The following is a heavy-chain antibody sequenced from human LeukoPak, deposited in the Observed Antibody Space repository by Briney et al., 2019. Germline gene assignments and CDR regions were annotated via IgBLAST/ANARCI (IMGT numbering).Heavy chain of an antibody. CDR1: GFTFSSYA. D-gene: IGHD3-10*01. CDR2: ISAGGGST. V-gene: IGHV3-23*01. CDR3: AKDTGSYYAYYFDY. Sequence: GGSLRLSCAASGFTFSSYAMSWVRQAPGKGLEWVSAISAGGGSTYYADSVKGRFTISRDNSKNTLYLQMNSLRAEDTAVYYCAKDTGSYYAYYFDYWGQGTLVTVSS. J-gene: IGHJ4*02.